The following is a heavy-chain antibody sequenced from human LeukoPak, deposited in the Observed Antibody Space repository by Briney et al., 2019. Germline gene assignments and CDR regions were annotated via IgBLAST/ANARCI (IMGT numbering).Heavy chain of an antibody. CDR3: ARGRTYYDSSGPCNY. CDR2: INPNSGGT. D-gene: IGHD3-22*01. CDR1: GYTFTSYG. J-gene: IGHJ4*02. V-gene: IGHV1-2*02. Sequence: ASVKVSCKASGYTFTSYGISWVRQAPGQGLEWMGWINPNSGGTNYAQKFQGRVTMTRDTSISTAYMELSRLRSDDTAVYYCARGRTYYDSSGPCNYWGQGTLVTVSS.